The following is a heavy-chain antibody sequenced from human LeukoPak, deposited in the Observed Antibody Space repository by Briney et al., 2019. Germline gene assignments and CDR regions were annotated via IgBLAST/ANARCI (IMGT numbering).Heavy chain of an antibody. Sequence: GGSLRPSCAASGFTFSSYAMSSVRQAPGKGLEWVSAISGSGGSTYYADSVKGRFTISRDNSKNTLYLQMNSLRAEDTAVQYCAKHGGSYYGYFDYWGQGTLVTVSS. V-gene: IGHV3-23*01. CDR1: GFTFSSYA. CDR3: AKHGGSYYGYFDY. CDR2: ISGSGGST. D-gene: IGHD1-26*01. J-gene: IGHJ4*02.